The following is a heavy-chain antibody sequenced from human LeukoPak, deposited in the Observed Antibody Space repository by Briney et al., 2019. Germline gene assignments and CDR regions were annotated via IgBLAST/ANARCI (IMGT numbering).Heavy chain of an antibody. CDR2: IYYSGST. CDR3: ASSGGRRDAFDI. CDR1: GGSISSYY. J-gene: IGHJ3*02. V-gene: IGHV4-59*01. Sequence: PSETLSFTCTVSGGSISSYYWSWIRQPPGKGLEWIGYIYYSGSTNYNPSLKSRVTISVDTSKNQFSLKLSSVTAADTAVYYCASSGGRRDAFDIWGQGTMVTVSS. D-gene: IGHD2-15*01.